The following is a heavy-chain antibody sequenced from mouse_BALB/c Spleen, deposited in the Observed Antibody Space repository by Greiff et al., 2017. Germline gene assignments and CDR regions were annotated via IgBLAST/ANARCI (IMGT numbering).Heavy chain of an antibody. J-gene: IGHJ2*01. Sequence: QVQLQQSGPELVKPGASVKISCKASGYAFSSSWMNWVKQRPGQGLEWIGRIYPGDGDTNYNGKFKGKATLTADKSSSTAYMQLSSLTSVDSAVYFCARGVGDSSGYFDYWGQGTTLTVSS. D-gene: IGHD3-2*01. CDR2: IYPGDGDT. V-gene: IGHV1-82*01. CDR3: ARGVGDSSGYFDY. CDR1: GYAFSSSW.